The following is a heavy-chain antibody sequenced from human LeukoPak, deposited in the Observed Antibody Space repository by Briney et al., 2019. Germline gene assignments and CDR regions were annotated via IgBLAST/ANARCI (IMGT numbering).Heavy chain of an antibody. CDR2: ISGTFITV. D-gene: IGHD5-12*01. CDR1: GFTFSSHS. Sequence: GGSLRLSCTASGFTFSSHSMNWVRQAPGKGLEWVSQISGTFITVYNADSVQGRFIISRDNAKNSLYLQMNSLRAEDTAVYYCARDGGYSGYEFDYWGQGTLVTVSS. V-gene: IGHV3-48*01. J-gene: IGHJ4*02. CDR3: ARDGGYSGYEFDY.